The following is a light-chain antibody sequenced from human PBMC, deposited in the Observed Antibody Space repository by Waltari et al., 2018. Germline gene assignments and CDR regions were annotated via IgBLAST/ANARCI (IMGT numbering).Light chain of an antibody. CDR3: QSYDNTNYVV. V-gene: IGLV6-57*03. CDR2: KDN. CDR1: SGTFAANY. Sequence: FVLSQPHSVSESPGKTVTISCTRSSGTFAANYVHWYQRRPGSVPTIVIYKDNERTSGVPDRFSGSADRYSGYSSLTISGLSAEDEADYCCQSYDNTNYVVFGGWTKLTVL. J-gene: IGLJ2*01.